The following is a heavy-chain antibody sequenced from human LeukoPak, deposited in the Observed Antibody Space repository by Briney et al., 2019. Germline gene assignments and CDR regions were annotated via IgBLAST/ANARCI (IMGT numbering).Heavy chain of an antibody. Sequence: GGSLRLSCAASGFTFSSYNMHWVRQAPGKGLEWVSYISSRSSTIYYADSVKGRFTISRDNAKNSLYMQMNSLRDEDTAVYYCARDDTVVTPAGFDYWGQGTLVTVSS. CDR2: ISSRSSTI. J-gene: IGHJ4*02. CDR3: ARDDTVVTPAGFDY. CDR1: GFTFSSYN. V-gene: IGHV3-48*02. D-gene: IGHD4-23*01.